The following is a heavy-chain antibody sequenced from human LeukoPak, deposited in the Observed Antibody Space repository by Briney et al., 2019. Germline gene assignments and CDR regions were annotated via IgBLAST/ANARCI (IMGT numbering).Heavy chain of an antibody. CDR2: THSDGTT. D-gene: IGHD3-10*01. Sequence: AGSLRLSGAVSGFTVSINFMNWVRQAPGKGLEWVSVTHSDGTTYFADSVQGRFTISRDNSRNTLYLQMNSLRDEDTAVYYCARPSSLDGSGRYYIDYWGQGTLVTVSS. CDR1: GFTVSINF. CDR3: ARPSSLDGSGRYYIDY. J-gene: IGHJ4*02. V-gene: IGHV3-66*01.